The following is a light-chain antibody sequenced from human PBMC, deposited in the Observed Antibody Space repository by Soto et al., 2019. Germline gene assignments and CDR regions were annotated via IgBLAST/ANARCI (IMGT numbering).Light chain of an antibody. J-gene: IGKJ5*01. CDR2: AAS. Sequence: VILTLRSGQSISSWLAWYQQKPGKAPRLLIYAASSLESGVPSRFSGSGSGTEFTLTISSLQPDDCATYYCQQYNSYSSITFGQGTRLEIK. CDR3: QQYNSYSSIT. V-gene: IGKV1-5*01. CDR1: QSISSW.